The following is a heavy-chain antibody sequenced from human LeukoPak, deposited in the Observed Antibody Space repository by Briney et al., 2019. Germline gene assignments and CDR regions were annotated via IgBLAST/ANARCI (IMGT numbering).Heavy chain of an antibody. Sequence: AGGSVKLSCAASGFGVSNNYMSWVRQAPGKGPEWVAVVYSGGRTVYADAVKGRFILSIDNSQNALFLEMNSLRVEDTGVYYCARDPGLNAFDIWGQGTMVTVSS. J-gene: IGHJ3*02. CDR1: GFGVSNNY. CDR2: VYSGGRT. CDR3: ARDPGLNAFDI. V-gene: IGHV3-53*01.